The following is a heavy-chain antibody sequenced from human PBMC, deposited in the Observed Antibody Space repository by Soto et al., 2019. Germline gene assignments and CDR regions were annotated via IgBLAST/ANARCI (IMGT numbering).Heavy chain of an antibody. Sequence: SETLSLTCTVSGGSISSYYWSWIRQPPGKGLEWIGYIYYSGSTNYNPSLKSRVTISVDTSKNQFSLKLSSVNAADTAVYYCARAHGWFDPWGQGTLVTVSS. V-gene: IGHV4-59*01. CDR3: ARAHGWFDP. CDR1: GGSISSYY. J-gene: IGHJ5*02. CDR2: IYYSGST.